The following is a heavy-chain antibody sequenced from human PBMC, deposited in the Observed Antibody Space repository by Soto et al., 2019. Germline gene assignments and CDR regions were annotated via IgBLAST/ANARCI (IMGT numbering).Heavy chain of an antibody. Sequence: QITLKESGPTLVKPTQTLTLTCTFSGFSLSTSAVGVGWIRQPPGKALECLTIIFWNDDKYYSPSLESRLTITKDTSKNQVVIRMTNMDPVDTGIYYCVHRRGGTDYLGHFDFWGQGSRFTVSS. V-gene: IGHV2-5*01. D-gene: IGHD1-26*01. CDR1: GFSLSTSAVG. CDR2: IFWNDDK. CDR3: VHRRGGTDYLGHFDF. J-gene: IGHJ4*02.